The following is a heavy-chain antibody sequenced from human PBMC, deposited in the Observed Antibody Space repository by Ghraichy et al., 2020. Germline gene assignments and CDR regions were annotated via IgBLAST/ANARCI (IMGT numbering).Heavy chain of an antibody. Sequence: SVKVSCKASGFTFTSSAVQWVRQARGQRLEWIGWIVVGSGNTNYAQKFQERVTITRDMSTSTAYMELSSLRSEDTAVYYCAAFQSGGVNYDYVWGSYRYTGYFDYWGQGTLVTVSS. CDR2: IVVGSGNT. CDR3: AAFQSGGVNYDYVWGSYRYTGYFDY. CDR1: GFTFTSSA. V-gene: IGHV1-58*01. D-gene: IGHD3-16*02. J-gene: IGHJ4*02.